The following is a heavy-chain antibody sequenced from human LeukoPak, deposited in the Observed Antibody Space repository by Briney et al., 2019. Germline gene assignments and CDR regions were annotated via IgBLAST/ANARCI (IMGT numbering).Heavy chain of an antibody. J-gene: IGHJ4*02. V-gene: IGHV3-20*04. CDR1: GFTFDDYG. Sequence: PGGSLRLSCAASGFTFDDYGMSWVRQAPGKGLEWVSGINWNGGSTGYADSVKGRFTISRDNTQNSLSLQMNSLRAEDTAVYYCVREAAATLFDYWGQGTLVTVSS. D-gene: IGHD1-26*01. CDR2: INWNGGST. CDR3: VREAAATLFDY.